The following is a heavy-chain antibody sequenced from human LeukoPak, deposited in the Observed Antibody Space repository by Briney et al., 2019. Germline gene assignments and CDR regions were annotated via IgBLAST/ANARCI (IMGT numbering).Heavy chain of an antibody. D-gene: IGHD2-15*01. Sequence: PGGSLRLSCTASGFTFGDYAMSWVRQAPGKGLEWAANIKRDGSEKNHLDSRFIISRDNGKNSLYLQMDSLRAEDTAVYYCARDRTYCSGGRCYDLFDIWGQGTMVTVSS. V-gene: IGHV3-7*01. J-gene: IGHJ3*02. CDR3: ARDRTYCSGGRCYDLFDI. CDR1: GFTFGDYA. CDR2: IKRDGSEK.